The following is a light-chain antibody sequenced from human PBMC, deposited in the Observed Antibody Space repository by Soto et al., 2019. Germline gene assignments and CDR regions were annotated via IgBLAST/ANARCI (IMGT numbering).Light chain of an antibody. V-gene: IGLV2-14*03. CDR1: SRDVGAYNY. CDR3: SSWTSGATYV. J-gene: IGLJ1*01. Sequence: QSALTQPASVSGSPGQSITISCAGTSRDVGAYNYVSWYQHHPGKAPKLMIYDVNNRPSGDSNRFSGSKSGNTASLTISGLQAEDEADYYCSSWTSGATYVFGSETKVTVL. CDR2: DVN.